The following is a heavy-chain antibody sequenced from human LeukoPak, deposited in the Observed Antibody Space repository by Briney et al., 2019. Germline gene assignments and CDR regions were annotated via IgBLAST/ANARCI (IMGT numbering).Heavy chain of an antibody. D-gene: IGHD3-10*01. CDR3: ARTYYGSGSYYNVGWFDP. Sequence: GGPLRLSCAASGFTFSSYSMNWVRQAPGKGLEWVSSISSSSSYIYYADSVKGRFTISRDNAKNSLYLQMNSLRAEDTAVYYCARTYYGSGSYYNVGWFDPWGQGTLVTVSS. V-gene: IGHV3-21*01. CDR1: GFTFSSYS. CDR2: ISSSSSYI. J-gene: IGHJ5*02.